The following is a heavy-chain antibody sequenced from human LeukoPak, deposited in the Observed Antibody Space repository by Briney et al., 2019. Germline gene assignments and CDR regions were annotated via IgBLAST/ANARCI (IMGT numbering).Heavy chain of an antibody. CDR1: GGSFSGYH. CDR3: ARGARNGDSFGYYFDY. D-gene: IGHD4-17*01. Sequence: SETLSLTCAVYGGSFSGYHWSWIRQPPGKGLEWIGEINHSGSTNYNPSLKSRVTISVDTSKNQFSLKLSSVTAADTAVYYCARGARNGDSFGYYFDYWGQGTLVTVSS. V-gene: IGHV4-34*01. CDR2: INHSGST. J-gene: IGHJ4*02.